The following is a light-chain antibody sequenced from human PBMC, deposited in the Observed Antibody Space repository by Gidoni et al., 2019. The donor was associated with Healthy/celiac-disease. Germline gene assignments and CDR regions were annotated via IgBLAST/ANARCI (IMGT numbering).Light chain of an antibody. CDR3: MIWHSSAVV. CDR2: YKSDSDK. J-gene: IGLJ2*01. CDR1: SGINVGTYR. V-gene: IGLV5-45*01. Sequence: AVLTQPAPLSASPGASASLTCTLRSGINVGTYRIYWYQQKPGSPPQYLLRYKSDSDKQQGSGVPSRFSGSKDASANAGILLISGLQSEDEADYYCMIWHSSAVVFGGGTKLTVL.